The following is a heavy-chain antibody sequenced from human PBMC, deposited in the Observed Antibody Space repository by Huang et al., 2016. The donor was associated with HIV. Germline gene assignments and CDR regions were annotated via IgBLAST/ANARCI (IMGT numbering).Heavy chain of an antibody. J-gene: IGHJ6*02. D-gene: IGHD1-7*01. CDR2: IKHDESEK. V-gene: IGHV3-7*01. CDR1: TFTIGAYW. CDR3: ATKTAGMDI. Sequence: VESGGRSVQPGGSLKLSCVGSTFTIGAYWMSWVRQPPGKGLDWVANIKHDESEKYYVDSVKGRFNISRDNARKVLFLEMDDLRVEDTAIYFCATKTAGMDIWGQGTTVTVSS.